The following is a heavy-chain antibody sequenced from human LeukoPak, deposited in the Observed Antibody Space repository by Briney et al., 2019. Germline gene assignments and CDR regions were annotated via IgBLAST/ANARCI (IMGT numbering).Heavy chain of an antibody. D-gene: IGHD3-10*01. CDR3: ARGKGSGRFGYFYYGMDV. CDR1: GFTFGIYG. V-gene: IGHV3-33*01. Sequence: PGGSLRLSCAASGFTFGIYGMHWVRQAPGKGLEWVAFIWINGRDETYVDSVKGRFSISRDNSTLFLQMNSLRPEDTAIYFCARGKGSGRFGYFYYGMDVWGQGTTVTVSS. CDR2: IWINGRDE. J-gene: IGHJ6*02.